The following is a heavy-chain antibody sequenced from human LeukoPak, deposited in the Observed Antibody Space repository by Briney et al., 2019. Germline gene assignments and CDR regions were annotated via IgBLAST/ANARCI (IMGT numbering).Heavy chain of an antibody. Sequence: PGGSLRLSCAASGFTVSNNYMTWVRQAPWKGLEWVSLIYSGGSTYYADSVKGRFTISRDNSKNTVYLQMNSLRAEDTAVYYCARNIPVTRWGYWGQGTLVTVSS. V-gene: IGHV3-66*01. CDR2: IYSGGST. D-gene: IGHD2-21*01. CDR3: ARNIPVTRWGY. CDR1: GFTVSNNY. J-gene: IGHJ4*02.